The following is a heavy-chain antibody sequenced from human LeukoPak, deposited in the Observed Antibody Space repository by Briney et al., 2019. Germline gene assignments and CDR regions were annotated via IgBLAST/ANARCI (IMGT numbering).Heavy chain of an antibody. CDR1: GGAISNDDYY. Sequence: SETLSLTCTVSGGAISNDDYYWGWIRQPPGKGLEWIASINYSGTTYYNPSLNSRVSISVDTSKTQLSLRLSSVTAADTAVYYCARLSDYWGQGILVTVSS. V-gene: IGHV4-39*01. CDR2: INYSGTT. J-gene: IGHJ4*02. CDR3: ARLSDY.